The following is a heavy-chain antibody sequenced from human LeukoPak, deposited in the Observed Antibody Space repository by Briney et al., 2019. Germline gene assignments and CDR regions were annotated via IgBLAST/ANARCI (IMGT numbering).Heavy chain of an antibody. Sequence: ASVTVSCTASGYTFTGCYMHWVRQAPGQGLEWMGWINPNSGGTNYAQKFQGWVTMTRDTSISIAYMELSRLRSDDTAVYYCARSTGSSRYDAFDIWGQGTMVTVSS. CDR3: ARSTGSSRYDAFDI. CDR2: INPNSGGT. V-gene: IGHV1-2*04. D-gene: IGHD1-14*01. J-gene: IGHJ3*02. CDR1: GYTFTGCY.